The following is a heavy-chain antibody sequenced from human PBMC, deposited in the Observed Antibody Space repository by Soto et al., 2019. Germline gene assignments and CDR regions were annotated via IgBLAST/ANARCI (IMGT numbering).Heavy chain of an antibody. J-gene: IGHJ6*04. V-gene: IGHV4-39*01. CDR2: IYYSGST. CDR3: ASGVDAPRYFGMDV. Sequence: SETLSLTCTVSGGSVSSSSYYWVWIRQPPGKGLEYIGTIYYSGSTYYNPSLKSRVTISVDPSKTQFSLKLSSVTAADTAVYYWASGVDAPRYFGMDVWGRGPTVAVST. D-gene: IGHD5-12*01. CDR1: GGSVSSSSYY.